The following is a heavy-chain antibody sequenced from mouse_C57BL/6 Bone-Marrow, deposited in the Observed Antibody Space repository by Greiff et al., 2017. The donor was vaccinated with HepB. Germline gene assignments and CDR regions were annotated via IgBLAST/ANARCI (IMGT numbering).Heavy chain of an antibody. CDR3: ARYSARWYYAMDY. Sequence: QVQLQQPGAELVKPGASVKMSCKASGYTFTSYWITWVKQRPGQGLEWIGDIYPGSGSTNYNEKFKSKATLTVDTSSSTAYMQLSSLTSEDSAVYYCARYSARWYYAMDYWGQGTSVTVSS. CDR1: GYTFTSYW. CDR2: IYPGSGST. V-gene: IGHV1-55*01. J-gene: IGHJ4*01. D-gene: IGHD2-12*01.